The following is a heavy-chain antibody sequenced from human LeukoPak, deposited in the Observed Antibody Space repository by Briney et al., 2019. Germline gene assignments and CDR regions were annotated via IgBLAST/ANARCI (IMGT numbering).Heavy chain of an antibody. CDR2: ISYTGST. J-gene: IGHJ5*02. D-gene: IGHD2-15*01. Sequence: SETLSLTCTVSGGSISGYYWTWIRQPPGKGLEWIGYISYTGSTNYNPSLKSRVTISVDTSKNQVSLNLSSVTAADTAVYYCARRSAADPWGQGTLVTVSS. CDR3: ARRSAADP. CDR1: GGSISGYY. V-gene: IGHV4-59*01.